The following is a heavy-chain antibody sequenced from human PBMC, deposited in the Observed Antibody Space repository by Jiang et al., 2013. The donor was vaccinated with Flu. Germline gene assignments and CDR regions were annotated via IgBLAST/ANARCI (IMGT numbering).Heavy chain of an antibody. D-gene: IGHD3-22*01. CDR1: YY. Sequence: YYWSWIRQPPGKGLEWIGYIYYSGSTNYNPSLKSRVTISVDTSKNQFSLKLSSVTAADTAVYYCARLIGRYDSSGYYGYFDYWGQGTLVTVSS. J-gene: IGHJ4*02. V-gene: IGHV4-59*01. CDR3: ARLIGRYDSSGYYGYFDY. CDR2: IYYSGST.